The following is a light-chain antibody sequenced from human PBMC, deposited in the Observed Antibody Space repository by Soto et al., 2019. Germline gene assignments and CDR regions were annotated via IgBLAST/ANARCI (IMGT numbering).Light chain of an antibody. Sequence: QSALTQPASVSGSPGQWITISCTGTSSDIGNYNYVSGYQHHPGKAPKLMIYDVSNRPSGVSNRFSGSKSGNTASLTISGLQAEDEADYYCSSYTNNKALVFGGGTQLTVL. CDR1: SSDIGNYNY. J-gene: IGLJ2*01. CDR3: SSYTNNKALV. CDR2: DVS. V-gene: IGLV2-14*03.